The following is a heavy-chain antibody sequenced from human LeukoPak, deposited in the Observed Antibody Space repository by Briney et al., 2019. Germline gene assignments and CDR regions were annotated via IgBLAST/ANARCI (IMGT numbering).Heavy chain of an antibody. Sequence: GESLKISCKGSGYSFTSYWIGWVRQMPGKGLEWMGIIYPGDSDTRYSPSFQGQVTISADKSISTAYLQWSSLKASDTAMYYCARHHSSGWAKFDAFDIWGQGTMVTVSS. V-gene: IGHV5-51*01. CDR1: GYSFTSYW. D-gene: IGHD6-19*01. J-gene: IGHJ3*02. CDR2: IYPGDSDT. CDR3: ARHHSSGWAKFDAFDI.